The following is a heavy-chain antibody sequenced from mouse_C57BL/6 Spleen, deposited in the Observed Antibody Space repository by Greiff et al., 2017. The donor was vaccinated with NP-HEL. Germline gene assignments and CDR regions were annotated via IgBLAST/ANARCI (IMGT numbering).Heavy chain of an antibody. D-gene: IGHD4-1*01. Sequence: QVQLKESGAELVRPGASVKLSCKASGYTFTDYYINWVKQRPGQGLEWIARIYPGSGNTYYNEKFKGKATLTAEKSSSTAYMQLSSLTSEDSAVYFCARSNWDGNYFDYWGQGTTLTVSS. CDR3: ARSNWDGNYFDY. CDR2: IYPGSGNT. CDR1: GYTFTDYY. J-gene: IGHJ2*01. V-gene: IGHV1-76*01.